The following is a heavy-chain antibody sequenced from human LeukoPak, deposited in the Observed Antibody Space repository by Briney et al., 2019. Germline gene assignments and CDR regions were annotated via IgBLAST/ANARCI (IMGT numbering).Heavy chain of an antibody. CDR3: ARVRFIYSSSSYYFDY. Sequence: PSETLSLTCTVSGVSISSSNSYWGWIRQPPGKGLEWIGSIYYSGSTYYNPSLKSRVTISVDTSKNQFSLKLSSVTAADTAVYYCARVRFIYSSSSYYFDYWGQGTLVTVSS. J-gene: IGHJ4*02. CDR1: GVSISSSNSY. D-gene: IGHD6-6*01. V-gene: IGHV4-39*07. CDR2: IYYSGST.